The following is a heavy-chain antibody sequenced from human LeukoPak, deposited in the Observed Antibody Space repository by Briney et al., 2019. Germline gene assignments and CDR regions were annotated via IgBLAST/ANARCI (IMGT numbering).Heavy chain of an antibody. J-gene: IGHJ6*04. V-gene: IGHV1-46*01. CDR2: INPSGGST. CDR1: GYTFTSYY. Sequence: ASVKVSCKASGYTFTSYYMHWVRQAPGQGLEWMGIINPSGGSTSYGQKFQGRVTMTRDMSTSTVYMELSSLRSEDTAVYYCARGQSRDYYGSGSYLVWGKGTTVTVSS. CDR3: ARGQSRDYYGSGSYLV. D-gene: IGHD3-10*01.